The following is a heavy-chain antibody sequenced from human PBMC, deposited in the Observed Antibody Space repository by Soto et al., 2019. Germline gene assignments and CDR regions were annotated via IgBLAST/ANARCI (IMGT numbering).Heavy chain of an antibody. CDR1: GGSISSGGYY. CDR2: IFYSGTT. J-gene: IGHJ5*02. CDR3: VGSIGAFWFDP. V-gene: IGHV4-31*03. Sequence: SETLSLTCTVSGGSISSGGYYWSWIRQHPGKGLEWIGYIFYSGTTYYNPSLKSRVTISVDTSKNQFSLKLSSVTAADTAVYYCVGSIGAFWFDPWGQGTLVTVSS. D-gene: IGHD5-12*01.